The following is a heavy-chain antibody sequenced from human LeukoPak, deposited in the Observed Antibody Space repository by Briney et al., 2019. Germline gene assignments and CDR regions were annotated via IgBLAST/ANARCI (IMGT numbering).Heavy chain of an antibody. D-gene: IGHD1-7*01. J-gene: IGHJ4*02. CDR1: GGSISSYY. V-gene: IGHV4-59*08. CDR2: IYDSGST. Sequence: SETLSLTCTVSGGSISSYYWSWIRQPPGKGREGIGYIYDSGSTNYNPSLKSRFTISVDTSKNQFSLKLSSVTAADTAVYYCARHARYNWNYDYWGQGTLVTVSS. CDR3: ARHARYNWNYDY.